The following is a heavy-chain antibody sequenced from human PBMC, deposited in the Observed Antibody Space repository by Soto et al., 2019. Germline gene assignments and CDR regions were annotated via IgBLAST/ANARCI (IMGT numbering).Heavy chain of an antibody. CDR3: VVDVDTAMVSFNS. CDR1: GFTFSSYA. Sequence: QPGGSLRLSCAASGFTFSSYAMSWVRQAPGKGLEWVSAISGSGGCTYYADSVKGRFTISRDNSKNTLYLQMNSLRAEDTAVYYCVVDVDTAMVSFNSWGKGTTVTVSS. CDR2: ISGSGGCT. D-gene: IGHD5-18*01. V-gene: IGHV3-23*01. J-gene: IGHJ6*04.